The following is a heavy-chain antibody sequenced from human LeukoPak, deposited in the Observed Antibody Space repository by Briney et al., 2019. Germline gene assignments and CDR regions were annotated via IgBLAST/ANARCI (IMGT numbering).Heavy chain of an antibody. D-gene: IGHD6-25*01. J-gene: IGHJ6*03. CDR3: ARGLSANPNYYMDV. Sequence: SETLSLKCNVSGGTISSSSYYWGWIRRPPGKGLEWIGSIYYSGSTYYNPSLKSRVTISVDTSKNQFSLKLNSVTAADTAVYSCARGLSANPNYYMDVWGKGTTVTVSS. CDR2: IYYSGST. CDR1: GGTISSSSYY. V-gene: IGHV4-39*07.